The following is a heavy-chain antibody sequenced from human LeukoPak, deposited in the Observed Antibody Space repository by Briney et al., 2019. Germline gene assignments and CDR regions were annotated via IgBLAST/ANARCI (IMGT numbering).Heavy chain of an antibody. CDR3: ATGYSSGWSARFDP. J-gene: IGHJ5*02. CDR1: GYSISSGYY. V-gene: IGHV4-38-2*01. Sequence: SETLSLTCVVSGYSISSGYYWGWIRQPPGKGLEWIGSIYHSGSTYYNPSLKSRVTISVDTSKNQFSLKLSSVTAADTAVYYCATGYSSGWSARFDPWGQGTLVTVSS. D-gene: IGHD6-19*01. CDR2: IYHSGST.